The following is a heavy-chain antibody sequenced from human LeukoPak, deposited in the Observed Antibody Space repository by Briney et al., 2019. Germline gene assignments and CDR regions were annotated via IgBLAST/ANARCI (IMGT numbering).Heavy chain of an antibody. D-gene: IGHD3-3*01. CDR3: ASTYGFWSGYYVHGAFDI. CDR1: GGSISSGGYY. CDR2: IYYSGST. Sequence: PSETLSLTCTVSGGSISSGGYYWSWIRQHPGKGLEWIGYIYYSGSTYYNPSLKSRVTISVDTSKNQFSLKLSSVTAADTAVYYCASTYGFWSGYYVHGAFDIWGQGTMVTVSS. J-gene: IGHJ3*02. V-gene: IGHV4-31*03.